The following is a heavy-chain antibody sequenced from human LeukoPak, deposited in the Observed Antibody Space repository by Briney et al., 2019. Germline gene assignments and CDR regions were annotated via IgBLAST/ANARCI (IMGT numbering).Heavy chain of an antibody. CDR3: ATQTYALFDY. CDR1: GFSFSSHW. Sequence: GGSLRLSCVASGFSFSSHWMSWVRQAPEKGLEWVGNIKQDGSDKYHADSVKGRFTISRDNAKDSLYLQISSLRAEDTAVYYCATQTYALFDYWGQGTLVTVSS. J-gene: IGHJ4*02. V-gene: IGHV3-7*03. CDR2: IKQDGSDK. D-gene: IGHD2-2*01.